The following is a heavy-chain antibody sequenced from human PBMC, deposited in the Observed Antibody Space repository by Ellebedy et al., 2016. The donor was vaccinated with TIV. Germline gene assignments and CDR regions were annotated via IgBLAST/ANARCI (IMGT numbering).Heavy chain of an antibody. D-gene: IGHD5-12*01. V-gene: IGHV5-10-1*01. CDR2: IDPTDSST. Sequence: GESLKISCKGSGYSFTNYWISWVRQMPGKGLEWMGKIDPTDSSTIYSPSCQGHVTISADKSISTAYLQWSGLKASDTAIYYCTRRTNSGYDYWGQGTLVTVSS. CDR1: GYSFTNYW. J-gene: IGHJ4*02. CDR3: TRRTNSGYDY.